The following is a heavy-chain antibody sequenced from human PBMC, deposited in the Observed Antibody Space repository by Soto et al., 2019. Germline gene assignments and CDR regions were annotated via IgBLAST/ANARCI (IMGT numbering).Heavy chain of an antibody. J-gene: IGHJ6*02. D-gene: IGHD1-26*01. V-gene: IGHV3-30*18. Sequence: GGSLRLSCAASRFTFCSYGMHWVRQAPGKGLEWVAVISYDGTNKYYADSVKGRFTISRDNSKNTLYLQMNSLRAEDTAVYYCAKGRIGPTYYYGMDVWGQGTTVTVSS. CDR3: AKGRIGPTYYYGMDV. CDR1: RFTFCSYG. CDR2: ISYDGTNK.